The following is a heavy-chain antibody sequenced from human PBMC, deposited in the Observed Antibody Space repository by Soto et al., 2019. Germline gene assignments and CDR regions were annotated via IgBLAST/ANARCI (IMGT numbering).Heavy chain of an antibody. CDR2: INPNSGRT. V-gene: IGHV1-2*04. J-gene: IGHJ6*02. CDR1: GYTFTVYY. CDR3: ARVSVNDYGGNSWNSGMDV. Sequence: GASVKVSCKASGYTFTVYYMHWVRQAPGQGLEWMGWINPNSGRTNYAQKFQGWVTMTRDTSISTAYMELSRLRSDDTAVYYCARVSVNDYGGNSWNSGMDVWGQGTTVTVSS. D-gene: IGHD4-17*01.